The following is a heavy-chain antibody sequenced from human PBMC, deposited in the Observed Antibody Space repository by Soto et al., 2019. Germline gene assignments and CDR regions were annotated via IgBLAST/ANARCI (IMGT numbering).Heavy chain of an antibody. CDR1: GYNFISFW. V-gene: IGHV5-51*01. Sequence: GESLKISCETSGYNFISFWIAWVRQMPGKGLEWMGLIYPGDSDTTYSPAFQGQVTISVDRSTKTAYLQWSSLKASDTAMYYCARQAYYGSGTYYSDSWGQGTRVTV. CDR3: ARQAYYGSGTYYSDS. CDR2: IYPGDSDT. J-gene: IGHJ4*02. D-gene: IGHD3-10*01.